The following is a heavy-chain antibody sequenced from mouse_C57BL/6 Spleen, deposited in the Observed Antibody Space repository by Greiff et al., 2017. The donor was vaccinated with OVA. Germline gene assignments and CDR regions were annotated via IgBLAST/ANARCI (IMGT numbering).Heavy chain of an antibody. D-gene: IGHD3-3*01. CDR1: GYTFTSYW. CDR2: IYPSDSET. CDR3: ARKGPGYFDY. V-gene: IGHV1-61*01. J-gene: IGHJ2*01. Sequence: VQLQQSGAELVRPGSSVKLSCKASGYTFTSYWMDWVKQRPGQGLEWIGNIYPSDSETHYNQKFKDKATLTVDKSSSTAYMQLSSLTSEDSAVYYCARKGPGYFDYWGQGTTLTVSS.